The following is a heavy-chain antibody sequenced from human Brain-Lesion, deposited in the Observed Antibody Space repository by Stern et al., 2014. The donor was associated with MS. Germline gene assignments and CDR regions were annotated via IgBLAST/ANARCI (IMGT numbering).Heavy chain of an antibody. J-gene: IGHJ4*02. Sequence: EVQLVQSGGGLVQPGGSLRLSCAASGFTFSDHYMDWVRQAPGKGLEWVGRTRNKASSYTTEYAASVKGRFTISRDDSKNSLYLQMNSLKTEDTAVYYCTKSTVTSLSDYWGQGTLVTVSS. CDR3: TKSTVTSLSDY. D-gene: IGHD4-17*01. CDR2: TRNKASSYTT. V-gene: IGHV3-72*01. CDR1: GFTFSDHY.